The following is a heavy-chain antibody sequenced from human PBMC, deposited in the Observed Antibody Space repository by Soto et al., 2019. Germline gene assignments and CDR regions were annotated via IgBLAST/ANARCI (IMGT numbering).Heavy chain of an antibody. J-gene: IGHJ4*02. CDR1: GFTFSSYW. D-gene: IGHD5-12*01. CDR3: AREKGGYEDYFDY. Sequence: WGSLRLSCAASGFTFSSYWMSWVRQAPGKGLEWVANIKQDGSEKYYVDSVKGRFTISRDNAKNSLYLQMNSLRAEDTAVYYCAREKGGYEDYFDYWGQGTLVTAPQ. CDR2: IKQDGSEK. V-gene: IGHV3-7*01.